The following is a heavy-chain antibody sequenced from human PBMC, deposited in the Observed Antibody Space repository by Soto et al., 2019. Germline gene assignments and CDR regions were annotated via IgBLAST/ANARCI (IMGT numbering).Heavy chain of an antibody. CDR1: GFTFSSYA. D-gene: IGHD5-12*01. J-gene: IGHJ4*02. CDR2: ISGSGGST. V-gene: IGHV3-23*01. Sequence: GGSLRLSCAASGFTFSSYAMSWVRQAPGKGLEWVSAISGSGGSTYYADSVKGRFTISRDNSKNTLYLQMNSLRAEDTAVYYCAKDQESGYDSFGGYFDYWGQGTLVTVSS. CDR3: AKDQESGYDSFGGYFDY.